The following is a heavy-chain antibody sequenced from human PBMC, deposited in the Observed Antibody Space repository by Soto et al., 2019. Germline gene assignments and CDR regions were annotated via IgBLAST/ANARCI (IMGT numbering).Heavy chain of an antibody. CDR3: ATHGLGVSSPPYFDT. D-gene: IGHD3-16*01. V-gene: IGHV1-69*01. Sequence: QLVQSGSEVKKPGSSVKVSCQASGGTFSGYVVTWVRQAPGQGLEWMGEFVPLFGTTNYAQRFSGRITITAEESTSTDYMELRTLRSDDTAVYYCATHGLGVSSPPYFDTWGQGTLVTVSS. J-gene: IGHJ4*02. CDR2: FVPLFGTT. CDR1: GGTFSGYV.